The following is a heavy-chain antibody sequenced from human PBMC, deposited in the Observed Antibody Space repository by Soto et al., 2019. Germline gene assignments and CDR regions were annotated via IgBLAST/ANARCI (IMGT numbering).Heavy chain of an antibody. CDR1: GFTFGSYA. Sequence: EVQLLESGGGKVQPGGSLRLSCATSGFTFGSYAMSWVRQAPGKGLEWVSLISGSGFNTYYADSVKGRFTISRDNSKNTLYLQMNSLRAEDTAVYYCAKEGPFVTAISFDYWGRGPLVTVSS. J-gene: IGHJ4*02. D-gene: IGHD2-21*02. CDR2: ISGSGFNT. CDR3: AKEGPFVTAISFDY. V-gene: IGHV3-23*01.